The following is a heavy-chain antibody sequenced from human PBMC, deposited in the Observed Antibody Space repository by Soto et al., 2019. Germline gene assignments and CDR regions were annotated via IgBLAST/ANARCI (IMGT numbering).Heavy chain of an antibody. D-gene: IGHD6-19*01. Sequence: SEAVALPCTVSGGSFSSYDVGGTGQSKGKGLEWIGYIYYSGSTNYNPSLKSRVTISVDTSKNQFSLKLSSVTAADTAVYYCARHSRFKQWLVFGFDPWGQGTLVTVS. J-gene: IGHJ5*02. V-gene: IGHV4-59*08. CDR2: IYYSGST. CDR1: GGSFSSYD. CDR3: ARHSRFKQWLVFGFDP.